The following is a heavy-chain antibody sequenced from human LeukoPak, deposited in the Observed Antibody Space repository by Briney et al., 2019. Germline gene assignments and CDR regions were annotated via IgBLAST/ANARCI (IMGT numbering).Heavy chain of an antibody. CDR3: AREYRGWQDYYFDY. J-gene: IGHJ4*02. D-gene: IGHD6-19*01. Sequence: GGSLRLSCAASGFTFSTYAMHWVRQAPGKGLEWVAVISYDGSKKYYADSVKGRFTISRDDSKNTLYVQMNSLRAEDTAVYYCAREYRGWQDYYFDYWGQGTLVIVSS. CDR2: ISYDGSKK. V-gene: IGHV3-30-3*01. CDR1: GFTFSTYA.